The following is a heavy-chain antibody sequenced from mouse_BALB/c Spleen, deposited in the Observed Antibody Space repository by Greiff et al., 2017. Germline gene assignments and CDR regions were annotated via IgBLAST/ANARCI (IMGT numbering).Heavy chain of an antibody. D-gene: IGHD2-4*01. CDR1: GFTFSSFG. V-gene: IGHV5-17*02. Sequence: EVQVVESGGGLVQPGGSRKLSCAASGFTFSSFGMHWVRQAPEKGLEWVAYISSGSSTIYYADTVKGRFTISRDNPKNTLFLQMTSLRSEDTAMYYCARSRAYDYDVNYAMDYWGQGTSVTVSS. CDR3: ARSRAYDYDVNYAMDY. CDR2: ISSGSSTI. J-gene: IGHJ4*01.